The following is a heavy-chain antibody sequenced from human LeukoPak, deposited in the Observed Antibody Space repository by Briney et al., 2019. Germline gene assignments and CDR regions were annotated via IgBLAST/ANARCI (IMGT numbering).Heavy chain of an antibody. CDR2: IYSSGST. CDR1: GGSISGYY. D-gene: IGHD3-10*01. V-gene: IGHV4-4*07. CDR3: ARESMVRGVTYFDY. Sequence: SETLSLTCTVSGGSISGYYWNWIRQPAGKGLEWVGRIYSSGSTNYNPSLKSRVTMSVDTSKNQFSLMLSSVTAADTAVYYCARESMVRGVTYFDYWGQGTLVTVSS. J-gene: IGHJ4*02.